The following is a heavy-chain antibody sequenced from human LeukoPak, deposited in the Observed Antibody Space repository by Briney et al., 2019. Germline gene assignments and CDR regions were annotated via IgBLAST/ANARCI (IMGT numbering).Heavy chain of an antibody. CDR1: GGTFSSYA. Sequence: GASVKVSCKASGGTFSSYAISWVRQAPGQGLEWMGRIIPILDIANYAQKFQGRVTITADKSTSTAYMELSSLRSEDTAVYYCARDPAATAGVAAGSYYFDYWGQGTLVTVSS. CDR3: ARDPAATAGVAAGSYYFDY. CDR2: IIPILDIA. V-gene: IGHV1-69*04. D-gene: IGHD6-13*01. J-gene: IGHJ4*02.